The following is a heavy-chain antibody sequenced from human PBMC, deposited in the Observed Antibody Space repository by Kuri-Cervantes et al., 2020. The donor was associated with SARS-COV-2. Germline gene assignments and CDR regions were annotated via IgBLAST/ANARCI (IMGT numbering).Heavy chain of an antibody. Sequence: GESLKISCAASGFTFSSYWMHWVRQAPGKGLVRVSRINSDGSSTSYADSVKGRFTISRDNAKNTLYLQMNSLRAEDTAVYYCTRVRMNRKKNIMDVWGQGTTVTVSS. J-gene: IGHJ6*02. D-gene: IGHD1-14*01. V-gene: IGHV3-74*01. CDR2: INSDGSST. CDR3: TRVRMNRKKNIMDV. CDR1: GFTFSSYW.